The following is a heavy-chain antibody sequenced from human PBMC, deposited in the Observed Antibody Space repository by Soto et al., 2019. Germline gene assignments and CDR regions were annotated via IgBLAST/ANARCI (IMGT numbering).Heavy chain of an antibody. D-gene: IGHD2-2*01. CDR1: GFTFSCYA. Sequence: GGSLRLSCAASGFTFSCYAMHWVRQAPGKGLEWVAVISYDGSNKYYADSVKGRFTTSRDNSKNTLYLQMNSLRAEDTAVYYCARSLGIVVVPAAGSYNWFDPWGQGTLVTVSS. J-gene: IGHJ5*02. V-gene: IGHV3-30-3*01. CDR2: ISYDGSNK. CDR3: ARSLGIVVVPAAGSYNWFDP.